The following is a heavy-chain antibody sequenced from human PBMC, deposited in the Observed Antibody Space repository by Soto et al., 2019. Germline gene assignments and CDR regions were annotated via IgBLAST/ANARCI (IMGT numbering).Heavy chain of an antibody. V-gene: IGHV3-13*01. CDR3: ARGGEVEQQLVRWYFDL. CDR2: IGTAGDT. J-gene: IGHJ2*01. Sequence: EVQLVESGGGLVQPGGSLRLSCAASGFTFSSYDMHWVRQATGKGLEWVSAIGTAGDTYYPGSVKGRFTISRENAKNSLYLQMNSLRAEDTAVYYCARGGEVEQQLVRWYFDLWGRGTLVTVSS. D-gene: IGHD6-13*01. CDR1: GFTFSSYD.